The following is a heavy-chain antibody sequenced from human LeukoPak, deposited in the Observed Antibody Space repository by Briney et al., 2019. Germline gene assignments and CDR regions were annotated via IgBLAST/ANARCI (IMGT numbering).Heavy chain of an antibody. CDR2: ISSSGSTI. Sequence: GGSLRLSCAASGFTFSDYYMSWIRQAPGKGQEWVSYISSSGSTIYYADSVKGRFTISRDNAKNSLYLQMNSLRAEDTAVYYCARAERGYSYGYYFDYWGQGTLVTVSS. D-gene: IGHD5-18*01. V-gene: IGHV3-11*04. CDR1: GFTFSDYY. J-gene: IGHJ4*02. CDR3: ARAERGYSYGYYFDY.